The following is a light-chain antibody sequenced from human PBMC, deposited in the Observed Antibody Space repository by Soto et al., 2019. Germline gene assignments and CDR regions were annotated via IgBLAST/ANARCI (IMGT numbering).Light chain of an antibody. V-gene: IGLV1-47*02. CDR1: SSNIGNND. CDR2: STN. J-gene: IGLJ1*01. Sequence: QSVLTQPPSASGTPGQRVTMSCSGSSSNIGNNDVYWYQQLPGTAPRLLMYSTNQRPSGVPDRFSGSKSGTSASLAISGLRSEDEADYYCAAWEDSLSGAYVFGTGTKVTVL. CDR3: AAWEDSLSGAYV.